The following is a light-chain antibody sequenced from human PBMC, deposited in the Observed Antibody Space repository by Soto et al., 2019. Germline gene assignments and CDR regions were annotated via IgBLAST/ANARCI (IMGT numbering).Light chain of an antibody. CDR2: AAS. CDR1: QIVSGSY. J-gene: IGKJ4*01. CDR3: QQYGDSPLT. V-gene: IGKV3-20*01. Sequence: ENVLTQSPGTLSLSPGERATLSCRASQIVSGSYLSWYQQKPGQAPRLLIYAASSRATGIPDRFSGSASGTDFTLTISRLEPEDFAVYHCQQYGDSPLTLGGGTKVDIK.